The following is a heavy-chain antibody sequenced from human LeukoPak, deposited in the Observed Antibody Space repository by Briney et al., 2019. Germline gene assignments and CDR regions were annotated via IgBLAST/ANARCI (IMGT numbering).Heavy chain of an antibody. Sequence: GGSLRLSCAASGFTFTYFGMHWVRQAPGKGLEWVAFIRFDGGDKYYADSVKGRFTISRDNAKNSLYLQMNSLRAEDTAVYYCARRGRWLYDYWGQGTLVTVSS. CDR2: IRFDGGDK. J-gene: IGHJ4*02. D-gene: IGHD5-24*01. CDR3: ARRGRWLYDY. CDR1: GFTFTYFG. V-gene: IGHV3-30*02.